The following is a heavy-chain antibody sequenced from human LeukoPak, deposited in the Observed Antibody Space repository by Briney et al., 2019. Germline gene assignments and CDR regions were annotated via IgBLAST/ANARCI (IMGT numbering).Heavy chain of an antibody. CDR3: ARGPQWGVRYRVTTRAFDI. CDR2: MNPNSGNT. J-gene: IGHJ3*02. CDR1: GYTFTSYD. V-gene: IGHV1-8*01. Sequence: ASVKVSCKASGYTFTSYDINWVRQATGQGLEWMGWMNPNSGNTGYAQKFQGRVTMTRNTSISTAYMELSSLRSEDTAVYYCARGPQWGVRYRVTTRAFDIWGQGTMVTVSS. D-gene: IGHD4-17*01.